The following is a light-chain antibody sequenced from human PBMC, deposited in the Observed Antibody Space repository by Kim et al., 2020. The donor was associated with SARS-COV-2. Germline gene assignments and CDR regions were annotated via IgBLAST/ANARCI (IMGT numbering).Light chain of an antibody. CDR1: QSVTSSY. CDR2: GAS. CDR3: QQYGTRLRT. J-gene: IGKJ1*01. V-gene: IGKV3-20*01. Sequence: EIVLTQSPGTLSLSPGERATLSCRASQSVTSSYLACYQQKPGQPPRLLIYGASNRAAGIPNGLSGSGSGTDFTLTISRLESEDLAVYYCQQYGTRLRTFGQGTMVDIK.